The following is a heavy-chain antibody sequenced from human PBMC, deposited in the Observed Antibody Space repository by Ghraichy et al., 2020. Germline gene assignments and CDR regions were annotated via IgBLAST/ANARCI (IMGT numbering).Heavy chain of an antibody. CDR2: IYYSGST. J-gene: IGHJ6*03. CDR1: GGSISSYY. V-gene: IGHV4-59*08. CDR3: ARLPSRDSYGNMDV. Sequence: SETLSLTCTVSGGSISSYYWSWIQQPPGKGLEWIGYIYYSGSTNYNPSLKSRVTISVDTSKNQFSLKLSSVTAADTAVYYCARLPSRDSYGNMDVWGKGTTVTVSS. D-gene: IGHD5-18*01.